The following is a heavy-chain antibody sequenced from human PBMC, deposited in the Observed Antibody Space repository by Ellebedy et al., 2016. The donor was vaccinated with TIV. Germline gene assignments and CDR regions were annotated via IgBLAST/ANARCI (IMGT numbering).Heavy chain of an antibody. CDR2: IYSGGST. Sequence: GESLKISXAASGFTVSSNYMSWVRQAPGKGLEWVSVIYSGGSTYYADSVKGRFTISRHNSKNTLYLQMNSLRAEDTAVYYYARSGRTSDYWGQGTLVTVSS. V-gene: IGHV3-53*04. J-gene: IGHJ4*02. CDR1: GFTVSSNY. D-gene: IGHD1-14*01. CDR3: ARSGRTSDY.